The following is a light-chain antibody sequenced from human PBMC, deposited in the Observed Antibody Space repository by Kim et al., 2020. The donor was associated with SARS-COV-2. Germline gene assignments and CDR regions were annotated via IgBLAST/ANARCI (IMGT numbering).Light chain of an antibody. CDR2: RDN. V-gene: IGLV3-9*01. Sequence: VAVALGQTARISCGGNNIGGNSVQWYQQTPGQAPVLVIYRDNNRPSGIPERFSGSNLGNTATLTISRAQAGDEADYYCQVWDSTVVFGGGTQLTVL. CDR1: NIGGNS. J-gene: IGLJ2*01. CDR3: QVWDSTVV.